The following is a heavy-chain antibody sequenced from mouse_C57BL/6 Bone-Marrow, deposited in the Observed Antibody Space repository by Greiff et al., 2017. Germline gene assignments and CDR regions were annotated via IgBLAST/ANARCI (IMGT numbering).Heavy chain of an antibody. CDR2: IDPSDSST. D-gene: IGHD1-1*01. Sequence: QVQLQQPGAELVRPGTSVKLSCKASGYTFISYWMHWVKQRPGQGLEWIGVIDPSDSSTNYNQKFKGKATLTVDTSSSTAYMQLSSLTSEDSAVYYCARWGYGSSYPYYFDYWGQGTTLTVSS. J-gene: IGHJ2*01. V-gene: IGHV1-59*01. CDR3: ARWGYGSSYPYYFDY. CDR1: GYTFISYW.